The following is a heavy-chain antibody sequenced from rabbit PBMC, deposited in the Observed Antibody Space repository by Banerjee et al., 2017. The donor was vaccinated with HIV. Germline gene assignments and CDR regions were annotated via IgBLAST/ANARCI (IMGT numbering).Heavy chain of an antibody. Sequence: QQQLEESGGGLVKPGGTLTLTCKASGIDFSSSYWICWVRQAPGKGLELIACIVSSTGSTWYASWVNGRFTISRSTSLNTVDLKMTSLTAADTATYFCAREYYAGYAGYGYGPYYFNLWGQGTLVTVS. CDR1: GIDFSSSYW. D-gene: IGHD6-1*01. CDR2: IVSSTGST. J-gene: IGHJ4*01. CDR3: AREYYAGYAGYGYGPYYFNL. V-gene: IGHV1S43*01.